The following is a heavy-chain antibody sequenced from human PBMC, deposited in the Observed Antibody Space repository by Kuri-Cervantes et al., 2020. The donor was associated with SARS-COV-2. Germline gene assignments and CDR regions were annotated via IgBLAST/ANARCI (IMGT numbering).Heavy chain of an antibody. CDR3: AREVLLWFGELSYMDV. J-gene: IGHJ6*03. CDR2: IYSSGVT. Sequence: SCTVSGGSISSGSYYWSWIRQPAGKGLEWIGFIYSSGVTNYNPSLKSRVTISADTSRNQFSLKLSSVTAADTAVYYCAREVLLWFGELSYMDVWGKGTTVTVSS. V-gene: IGHV4-61*02. CDR1: GGSISSGSYY. D-gene: IGHD3-10*01.